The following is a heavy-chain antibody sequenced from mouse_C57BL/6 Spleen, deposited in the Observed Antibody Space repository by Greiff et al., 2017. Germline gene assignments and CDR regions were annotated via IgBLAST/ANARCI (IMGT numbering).Heavy chain of an antibody. CDR2: INPSNGGT. D-gene: IGHD1-1*01. V-gene: IGHV1-53*01. Sequence: QVQLKESGTELVKPGASVKLSCKASGYTFTSYWMHWVKQRPGQGLEWIGNINPSNGGTNYNEKFKSKATLTVDKSSSTAYMQLSSLTSEDSAVYYCARCDYYGSSDAMDDWGQGTSVTVSS. CDR1: GYTFTSYW. J-gene: IGHJ4*01. CDR3: ARCDYYGSSDAMDD.